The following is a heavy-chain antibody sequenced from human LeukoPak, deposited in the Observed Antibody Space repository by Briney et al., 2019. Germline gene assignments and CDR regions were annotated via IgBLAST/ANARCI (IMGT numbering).Heavy chain of an antibody. J-gene: IGHJ4*02. CDR2: ISSSAGGEIT. Sequence: GGSLRLSCAASGFSFGDYGMAWVRQAPGKGLEWPSVISSSAGGEITHYAESAKGRFTISRDNSKKTLYLQMHTLRAEDTALYYCAKDAISYDRSSHIYHFDSWGQGTLVAVSS. V-gene: IGHV3-23*01. CDR3: AKDAISYDRSSHIYHFDS. D-gene: IGHD3-22*01. CDR1: GFSFGDYG.